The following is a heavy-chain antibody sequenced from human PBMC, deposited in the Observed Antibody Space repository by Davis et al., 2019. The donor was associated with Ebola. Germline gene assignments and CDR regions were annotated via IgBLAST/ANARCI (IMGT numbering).Heavy chain of an antibody. V-gene: IGHV3-66*01. Sequence: PGGSLRLSCAASGFTVSSNYMSWVRQAPGEGLEWVSVIYSGGSTYYADSVKGRFTISRDNSKNTLYLQMNSLRAEDTAVYYCAREGYYYDSSGYGRYFDLWGRGTLVTVSS. CDR1: GFTVSSNY. CDR2: IYSGGST. D-gene: IGHD3-22*01. CDR3: AREGYYYDSSGYGRYFDL. J-gene: IGHJ2*01.